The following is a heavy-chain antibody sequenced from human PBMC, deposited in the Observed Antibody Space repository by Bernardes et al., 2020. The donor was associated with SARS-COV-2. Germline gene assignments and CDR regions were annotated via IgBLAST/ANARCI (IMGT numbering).Heavy chain of an antibody. CDR3: ARALDYGFRGELDI. CDR1: GGSVSSSTYY. V-gene: IGHV4-61*01. Sequence: SETLSLTCTVSGGSVSSSTYYWSWIRQPPGKGLEWIGYISYSGSTNYNPSLKSRVTISVDTSKNQFSLKLTSVTAADTAVYYCARALDYGFRGELDIWGQGTLVTVSS. J-gene: IGHJ4*02. CDR2: ISYSGST. D-gene: IGHD3-10*01.